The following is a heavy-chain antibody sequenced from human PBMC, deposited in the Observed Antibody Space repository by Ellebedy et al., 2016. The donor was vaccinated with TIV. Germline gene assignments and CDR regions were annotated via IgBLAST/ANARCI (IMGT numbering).Heavy chain of an antibody. Sequence: MPSETLSLTCTVSGGSIDSNYWSWIRQPPGKGLAWIGYIHYSGSISYNPSLRSRVTISLERPKNRFSLRLSSVTAADTAVYYCARGVGQYCSGGSCNRHYYYYGMDVWGHGTTVTVS. CDR3: ARGVGQYCSGGSCNRHYYYYGMDV. J-gene: IGHJ6*02. D-gene: IGHD2-15*01. CDR2: IHYSGSI. V-gene: IGHV4-59*01. CDR1: GGSIDSNY.